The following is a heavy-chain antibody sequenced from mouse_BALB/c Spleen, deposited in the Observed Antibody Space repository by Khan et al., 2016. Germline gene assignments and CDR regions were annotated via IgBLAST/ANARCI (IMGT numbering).Heavy chain of an antibody. J-gene: IGHJ3*01. CDR2: IYPGDDDT. Sequence: QVQLQQPGAELARPGASVKLSCKASGYTFTTYWMQRVKQRPGQGLEWIGAIYPGDDDTRYTQKFKGKATLTADETSSTAYMQLSSLASEDSAVYYCARGGTSGSPFAYWGQGTLVTVSA. D-gene: IGHD2-14*01. CDR3: ARGGTSGSPFAY. V-gene: IGHV1-87*01. CDR1: GYTFTTYW.